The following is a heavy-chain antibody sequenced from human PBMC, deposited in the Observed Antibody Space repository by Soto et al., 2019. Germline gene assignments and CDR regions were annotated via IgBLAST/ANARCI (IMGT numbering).Heavy chain of an antibody. CDR3: ARDYYGSGSPYFGAFDI. CDR1: GFTFSSYG. J-gene: IGHJ3*02. CDR2: ISYDGSNK. D-gene: IGHD3-10*01. Sequence: GGSLRLSCAASGFTFSSYGMHWVRQAPGKGLEWVAVISYDGSNKYYADSVKGRFTISRDNSKNTLYLQMNSLRAEDTAVYYCARDYYGSGSPYFGAFDIWGQGTMVTVSS. V-gene: IGHV3-30*03.